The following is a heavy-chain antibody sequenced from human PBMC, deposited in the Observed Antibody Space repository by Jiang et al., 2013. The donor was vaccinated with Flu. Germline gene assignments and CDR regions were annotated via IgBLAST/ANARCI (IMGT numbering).Heavy chain of an antibody. Sequence: QLVESGGGLVQPGGSLRLSCAASGFTFSSYAMSWVRQAPGKGLEWVSAISGSGGSTYYADSVKGRFTISRDNSKNTLYLQMNSLRAEDTAVYYCAKHAALMVRGDYYFDYWGQGTLVTVSS. J-gene: IGHJ4*02. CDR2: ISGSGGST. D-gene: IGHD3-10*01. V-gene: IGHV3-23*04. CDR3: AKHAALMVRGDYYFDY. CDR1: GFTFSSYA.